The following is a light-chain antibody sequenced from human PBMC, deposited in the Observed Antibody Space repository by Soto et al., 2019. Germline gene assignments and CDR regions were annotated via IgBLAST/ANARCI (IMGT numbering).Light chain of an antibody. CDR2: AAS. Sequence: AIQMTQSPPSLSASVGDRVTITCRASQGIKNDLGWYQQKPGKAPKLLIYAASSLQSGVPSRFSGSGSGTDFTLTITSLQPEDFATYYCLQDYNYPLTFGGGTKVDIK. V-gene: IGKV1-6*01. CDR1: QGIKND. J-gene: IGKJ4*01. CDR3: LQDYNYPLT.